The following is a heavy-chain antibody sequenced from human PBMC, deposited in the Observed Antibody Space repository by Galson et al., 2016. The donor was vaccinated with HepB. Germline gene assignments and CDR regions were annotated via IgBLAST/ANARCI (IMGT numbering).Heavy chain of an antibody. Sequence: TLSLTCTVSGGSISSGDYYWTWIRQSPGRGLEWIGYIYYSGGNTYYNPSLRRRVNISVDTSKNHFSLKLSSVTAADTAVYYCAREEALERASIHGFDQWGQGTPVTVSS. CDR1: GGSISSGDYY. CDR2: IYYSGGNT. CDR3: AREEALERASIHGFDQ. V-gene: IGHV4-30-4*01. J-gene: IGHJ4*02. D-gene: IGHD1-1*01.